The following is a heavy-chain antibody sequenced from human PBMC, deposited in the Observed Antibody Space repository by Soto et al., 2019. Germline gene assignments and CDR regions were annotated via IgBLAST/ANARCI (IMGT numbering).Heavy chain of an antibody. Sequence: PGGSLRLSCAASVFTFNSYDMHWVRQAPGKGLEWVALLSYDGSIKYYADSVKGRFTVSRDNSKNTLYVQMNSLRTEDTAVYYCVRDLGRHLDYWGQGTLVTVSS. J-gene: IGHJ4*02. CDR2: LSYDGSIK. CDR3: VRDLGRHLDY. CDR1: VFTFNSYD. V-gene: IGHV3-30-3*01.